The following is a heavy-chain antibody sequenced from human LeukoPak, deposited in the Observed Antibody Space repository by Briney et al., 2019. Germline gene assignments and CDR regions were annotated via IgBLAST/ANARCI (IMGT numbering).Heavy chain of an antibody. CDR1: GGSISSSHYY. CDR2: IYYSGTT. CDR3: ARQISDYYYYNIDV. J-gene: IGHJ6*03. Sequence: SETLSLTCTVSGGSISSSHYYWGWIRQTPGKGLEWIGTIYYSGTTYYNPSLESRATISEDTSKNQFSLTLRSVTAADTAVYYCARQISDYYYYNIDVWGKGTTVTVSS. D-gene: IGHD3-10*01. V-gene: IGHV4-39*01.